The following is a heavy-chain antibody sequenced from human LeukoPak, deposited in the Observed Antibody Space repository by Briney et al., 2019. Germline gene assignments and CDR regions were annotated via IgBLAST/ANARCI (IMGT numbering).Heavy chain of an antibody. CDR2: IYSDNT. CDR1: GFTVSSNS. D-gene: IGHD3-22*01. CDR3: ARGVGSGYTDY. V-gene: IGHV3-53*01. J-gene: IGHJ4*02. Sequence: GGSLRLSCTVSGFTVSSNSMSWVRQAPGKGLEWVSFIYSDNTHYSDSVKGRFTISRDNSKNTLYLQMNSLRAEDTAVYYCARGVGSGYTDYWGQGALVTVSS.